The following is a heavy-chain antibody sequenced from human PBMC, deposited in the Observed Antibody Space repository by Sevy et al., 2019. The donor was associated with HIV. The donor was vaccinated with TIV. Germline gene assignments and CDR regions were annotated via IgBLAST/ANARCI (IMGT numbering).Heavy chain of an antibody. J-gene: IGHJ4*02. Sequence: GGYLRLSCAASGFTFSSYAMSWVRQAPGKGLEWVSAISGSGGSTYYADSVKGRFTISRDNSKNTLYLQMNSLRAEDTAVYYCAKDGYYYDSSGFYFDYWGQGTLVTVSS. CDR2: ISGSGGST. D-gene: IGHD3-22*01. CDR3: AKDGYYYDSSGFYFDY. CDR1: GFTFSSYA. V-gene: IGHV3-23*01.